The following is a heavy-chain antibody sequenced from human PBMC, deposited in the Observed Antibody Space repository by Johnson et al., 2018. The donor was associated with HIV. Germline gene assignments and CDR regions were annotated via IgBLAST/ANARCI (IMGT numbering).Heavy chain of an antibody. Sequence: QVLLVESGGGVVQPGRALRLSCAASGFTFSNSAMHWVRQAPGKGLEWVAVISYDGDNVYYADSVKGRFTIYRDNFKNTLYRQMNGLRPEETAVYYCAKEGGELLLDAFDIWGQGTMVTVSS. V-gene: IGHV3-30-3*01. CDR3: AKEGGELLLDAFDI. J-gene: IGHJ3*02. CDR2: ISYDGDNV. CDR1: GFTFSNSA. D-gene: IGHD1-26*01.